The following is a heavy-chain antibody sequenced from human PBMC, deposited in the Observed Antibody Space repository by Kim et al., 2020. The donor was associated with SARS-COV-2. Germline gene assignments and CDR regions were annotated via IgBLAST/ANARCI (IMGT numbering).Heavy chain of an antibody. D-gene: IGHD3-10*01. CDR1: EFTFSRYS. CDR3: ARDLSLGRPGGFDY. V-gene: IGHV3-21*01. J-gene: IGHJ4*02. Sequence: GGSLRLSCAASEFTFSRYSMNWVRQAPGKGLERVSTISRFSDYIYYAESVEGRFTISRDNAKNSVYLQMNSLRVDDTAMYYCARDLSLGRPGGFDYWGQGALVTVTS. CDR2: ISRFSDYI.